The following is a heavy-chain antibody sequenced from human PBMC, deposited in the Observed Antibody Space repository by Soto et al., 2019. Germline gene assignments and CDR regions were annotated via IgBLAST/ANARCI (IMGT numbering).Heavy chain of an antibody. J-gene: IGHJ3*02. CDR3: VRDSYLNQAFDI. Sequence: PAESLSLTCTASGVSISSYYLSWIRQPPGKGLEWIGYIYYSGSSNYNPSLKTRVTISLDTSKNHFSLKLSSVTAADTAVYYFVRDSYLNQAFDIWGQGTMFT. CDR1: GVSISSYY. CDR2: IYYSGSS. D-gene: IGHD2-2*02. V-gene: IGHV4-59*01.